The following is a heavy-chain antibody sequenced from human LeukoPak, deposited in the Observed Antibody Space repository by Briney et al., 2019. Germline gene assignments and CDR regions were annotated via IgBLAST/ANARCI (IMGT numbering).Heavy chain of an antibody. CDR3: ARTTVGATGAFDI. CDR2: INHSGST. V-gene: IGHV4-34*01. J-gene: IGHJ3*02. Sequence: SETLSLTCAVYGGSFSGYYWSWIRQPPGKGLEWIGEINHSGSTNYNPSLKSRVTISVDTSKNQFSLKLSSVTAADTAVYYCARTTVGATGAFDIWGQGTMVTVSS. D-gene: IGHD1-26*01. CDR1: GGSFSGYY.